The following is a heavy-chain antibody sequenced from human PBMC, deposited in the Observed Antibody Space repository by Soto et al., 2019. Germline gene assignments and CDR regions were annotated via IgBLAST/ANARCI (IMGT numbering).Heavy chain of an antibody. Sequence: PGGSLRLSCAASGFTFSSYAMSWVRRAPGKGLEWVSTISASGTYTYYADSVKGRFAISRDISKNTLHLQMNSLRAADTAIYFCAKVDVWGQGTTVTVSS. CDR3: AKVDV. V-gene: IGHV3-23*01. CDR2: ISASGTYT. CDR1: GFTFSSYA. J-gene: IGHJ6*02.